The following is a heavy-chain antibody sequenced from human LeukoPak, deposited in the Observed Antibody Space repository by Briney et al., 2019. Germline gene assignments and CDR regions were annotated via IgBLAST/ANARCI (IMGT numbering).Heavy chain of an antibody. J-gene: IGHJ5*02. V-gene: IGHV4-59*08. CDR2: INHSGNT. Sequence: SETLSLTCTVSGYSISPYDWSWIRQPPGKGLEWIGFINHSGNTNYNPSLKSRVTLSVDTTKSQFSLRLSSVTAADTAVYYCARHGGTFDPWGQGTLVTVSS. D-gene: IGHD3-16*01. CDR1: GYSISPYD. CDR3: ARHGGTFDP.